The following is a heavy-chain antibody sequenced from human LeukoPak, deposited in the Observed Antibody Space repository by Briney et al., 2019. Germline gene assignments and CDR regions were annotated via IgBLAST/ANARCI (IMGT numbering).Heavy chain of an antibody. Sequence: PSETLSLTCTVSGGSISSYYWSWIRQPPGKGLDWIGFIYHNGRTDYNPSLKSRVTISVDTSKNQFSLKLSSVTAADTAVYYCATTDIVVVVAARGGVGAAKTPEYFQHWGQGTLVTVSS. CDR2: IYHNGRT. D-gene: IGHD2-15*01. CDR1: GGSISSYY. J-gene: IGHJ1*01. CDR3: ATTDIVVVVAARGGVGAAKTPEYFQH. V-gene: IGHV4-59*08.